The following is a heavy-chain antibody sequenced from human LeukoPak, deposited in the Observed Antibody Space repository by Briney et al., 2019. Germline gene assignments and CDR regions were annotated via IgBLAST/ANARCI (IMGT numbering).Heavy chain of an antibody. J-gene: IGHJ4*02. V-gene: IGHV3-74*01. D-gene: IGHD6-13*01. CDR1: GFSFNTYW. CDR3: ARDHSSWEVPSDY. CDR2: MNTDGSDR. Sequence: GGSLRLSCAASGFSFNTYWMHWVRQVPGKGLVWVSGMNTDGSDRGYADSVKGRFTISRDNAKNTLYLQMNSLRAEDTAVYYCARDHSSWEVPSDYWGQGTLVTVSS.